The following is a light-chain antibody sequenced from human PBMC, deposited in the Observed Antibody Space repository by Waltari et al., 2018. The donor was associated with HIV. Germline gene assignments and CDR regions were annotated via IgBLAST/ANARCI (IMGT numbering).Light chain of an antibody. CDR2: QDV. CDR1: ALSRHF. J-gene: IGLJ2*01. Sequence: SYDLTQAPSVSVTPGQTAKIPCSGDALSRHFVSWYRQKPGQAPMMIIFQDVQRPSGIPARFSASTSGTIATLTISEVQAEDEADYYRQSAHNSHTIFGGGTKLTVL. CDR3: QSAHNSHTI. V-gene: IGLV3-25*03.